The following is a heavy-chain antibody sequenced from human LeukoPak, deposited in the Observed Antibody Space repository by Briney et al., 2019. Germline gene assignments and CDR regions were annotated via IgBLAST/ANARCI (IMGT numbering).Heavy chain of an antibody. V-gene: IGHV3-53*01. Sequence: GGSLRLSCAASGFTVSSNYMSWVRQAPGKGLEWVSVIYSGGSTYYADSVKGRFTISRDSSKNTLYLQMNSLRAEDTAVYYCARAYDSSGYYPFDYWGQGTLVTVSS. CDR3: ARAYDSSGYYPFDY. D-gene: IGHD3-22*01. CDR1: GFTVSSNY. J-gene: IGHJ4*02. CDR2: IYSGGST.